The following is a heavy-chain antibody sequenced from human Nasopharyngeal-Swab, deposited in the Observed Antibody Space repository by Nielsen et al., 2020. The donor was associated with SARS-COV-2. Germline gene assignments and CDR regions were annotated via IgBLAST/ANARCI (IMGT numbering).Heavy chain of an antibody. J-gene: IGHJ6*03. Sequence: SETLSLTCTVSGGSFSSSSYYWGWIRQPPGKGLEWIGSIYYSGSTYYNPSLKSRVTISVDTSKNQFSLKLSSVTAADTAVYYCARLTVLLWFGEPTYMDVWGKGTTVTVSS. CDR3: ARLTVLLWFGEPTYMDV. D-gene: IGHD3-10*01. V-gene: IGHV4-39*01. CDR2: IYYSGST. CDR1: GGSFSSSSYY.